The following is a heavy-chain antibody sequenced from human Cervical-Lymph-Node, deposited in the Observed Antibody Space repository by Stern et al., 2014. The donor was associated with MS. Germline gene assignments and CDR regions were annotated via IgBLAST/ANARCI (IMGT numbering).Heavy chain of an antibody. CDR2: IRSSRSYI. D-gene: IGHD4-17*01. CDR3: ARGGCGDYVDWFDP. CDR1: GFTFSSYS. J-gene: IGHJ5*02. Sequence: VQLVASGGGLVKPGGSLRLSCAASGFTFSSYSMNWVRQAPGKGLEGVSPIRSSRSYIYYAASVQGPFPLSSDNPHNSLHLQMNSLRAEDTAVYYCARGGCGDYVDWFDPWGQGTLVTVSS. V-gene: IGHV3-21*01.